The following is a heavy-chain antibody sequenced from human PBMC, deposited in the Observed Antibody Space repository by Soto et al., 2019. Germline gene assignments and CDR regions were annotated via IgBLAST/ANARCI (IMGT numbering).Heavy chain of an antibody. Sequence: QVQLVQSGAEVKKPGSSVKVSCKASGGTFSSYAISWVRQAPGQGLEWMGGIIPIFGTANYAQKFQGRVTINADESTSTAYMELSSLRSEDTSGYYCARDEYYYGSGRFGYWGQGTLVTVSS. D-gene: IGHD3-10*01. CDR1: GGTFSSYA. CDR3: ARDEYYYGSGRFGY. CDR2: IIPIFGTA. V-gene: IGHV1-69*12. J-gene: IGHJ4*02.